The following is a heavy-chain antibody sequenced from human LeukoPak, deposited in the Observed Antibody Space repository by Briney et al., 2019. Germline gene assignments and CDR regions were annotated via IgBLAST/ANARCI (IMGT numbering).Heavy chain of an antibody. CDR1: GGTFSSYA. J-gene: IGHJ4*02. Sequence: ASVKVSCKTSGGTFSSYAISWVRQAPGQGLEWMGGIIPTFGTANYAQKFQGRVTITADESTSTTYMELSSLRSEDTAVYYCARDGEVGATTVHYWGQGTLVTVSS. D-gene: IGHD1-26*01. CDR3: ARDGEVGATTVHY. CDR2: IIPTFGTA. V-gene: IGHV1-69*13.